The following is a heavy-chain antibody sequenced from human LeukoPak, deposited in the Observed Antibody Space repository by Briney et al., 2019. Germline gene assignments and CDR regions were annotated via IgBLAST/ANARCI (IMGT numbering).Heavy chain of an antibody. V-gene: IGHV3-74*01. D-gene: IGHD2-15*01. CDR1: GFTFSRYW. Sequence: GGSLRLSCADSGFTFSRYWMPWVLQTPGKGLLWVSCISADGSVTRYADSVKGRFTISRDNTKSTLYLQMHSLRAEDTAVYYCATAGGDGSRMGFDPWGQGTLVTVSS. CDR3: ATAGGDGSRMGFDP. CDR2: ISADGSVT. J-gene: IGHJ5*02.